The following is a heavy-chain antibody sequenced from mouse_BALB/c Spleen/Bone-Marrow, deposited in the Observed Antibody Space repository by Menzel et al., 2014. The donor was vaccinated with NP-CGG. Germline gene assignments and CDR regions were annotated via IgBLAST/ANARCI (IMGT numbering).Heavy chain of an antibody. CDR2: TSTYSGNT. J-gene: IGHJ4*01. Sequence: LQESGPELVRPGVSVKISCKGSGYTFTDYAMHWVKQSHAKSLEWIGVTSTYSGNTNYNQKFKGKATMTVDKSSSTAYMELARLTSEDSAIYYCARSYYGNYYAMDYWGQGTSVTVSS. V-gene: IGHV1-67*01. D-gene: IGHD1-1*01. CDR3: ARSYYGNYYAMDY. CDR1: GYTFTDYA.